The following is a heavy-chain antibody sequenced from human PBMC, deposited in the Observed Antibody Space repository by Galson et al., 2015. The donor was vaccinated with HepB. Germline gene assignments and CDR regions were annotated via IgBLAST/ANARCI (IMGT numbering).Heavy chain of an antibody. J-gene: IGHJ3*02. CDR3: ATRPYDILTGPGAFDI. V-gene: IGHV1-18*04. D-gene: IGHD3-9*01. CDR1: GYTFTSYG. CDR2: ISAYNGNT. Sequence: SVKVSCKASGYTFTSYGISWVRQAPGQGLEWMGWISAYNGNTNYAQKLQGRVTMTTDTSTSTAYMELRSLRSDDTAVYYCATRPYDILTGPGAFDIWGQGTMVTVSS.